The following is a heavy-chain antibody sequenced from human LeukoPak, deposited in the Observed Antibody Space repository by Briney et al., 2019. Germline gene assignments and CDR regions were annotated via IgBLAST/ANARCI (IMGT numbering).Heavy chain of an antibody. V-gene: IGHV4-59*01. J-gene: IGHJ4*02. D-gene: IGHD3-10*01. CDR3: ARDEYYYGSGAPQN. Sequence: SETLSLTCTVSGGSISSYYWSWIRQPPGKGLEWIGFIYYSGSTNYNPSLKSRVTISVDTSKNQFSLKLSSVTAADTAVYYCARDEYYYGSGAPQNWGQGTLVTVSS. CDR2: IYYSGST. CDR1: GGSISSYY.